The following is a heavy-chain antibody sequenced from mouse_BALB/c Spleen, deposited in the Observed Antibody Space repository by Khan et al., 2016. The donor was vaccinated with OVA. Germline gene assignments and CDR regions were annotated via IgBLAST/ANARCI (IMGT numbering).Heavy chain of an antibody. CDR1: GYAFSNYW. J-gene: IGHJ3*01. Sequence: QVQLKQSGAELVRPGSSVKISCKASGYAFSNYWMNWVKQRPGQGLEWIGQIYPGDGDTNYNGKFKGKATLTADKSSSTAYMQLSSLTSEDSAVYCGARKGYGNHAFAYWGQGTLVTVSA. CDR2: IYPGDGDT. V-gene: IGHV1-80*01. D-gene: IGHD2-10*02. CDR3: ARKGYGNHAFAY.